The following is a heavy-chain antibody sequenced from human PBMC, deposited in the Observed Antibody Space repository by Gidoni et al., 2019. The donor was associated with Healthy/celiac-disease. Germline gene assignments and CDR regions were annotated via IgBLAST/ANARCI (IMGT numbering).Heavy chain of an antibody. V-gene: IGHV1-46*01. J-gene: IGHJ3*02. Sequence: QVQLVQSGAEVKKPGASVKVSCKASGYTFTSYYMHWVRQAPGQGLEWMGIINPSGGSTSYAQKFQGRVTMTRDTSTSTVYMELSSLRSEDTAVYYCARETIAVAPLDAFDIWGQGTMVTVSS. D-gene: IGHD6-19*01. CDR3: ARETIAVAPLDAFDI. CDR1: GYTFTSYY. CDR2: INPSGGST.